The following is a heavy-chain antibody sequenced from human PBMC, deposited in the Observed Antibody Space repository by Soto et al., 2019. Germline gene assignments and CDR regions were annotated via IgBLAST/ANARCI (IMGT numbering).Heavy chain of an antibody. J-gene: IGHJ4*02. CDR1: GFTFSSYA. CDR2: ISYDGSNK. V-gene: IGHV3-30-3*01. Sequence: PGGSLRLSCAASGFTFSSYAMHWVRQAPGKGLEWVAVISYDGSNKYYADSVKGRFTISRDNSKNTLYLQMNSLRAEDTAVYYCASGLGSYWGQGTLVTVSS. CDR3: ASGLGSY. D-gene: IGHD1-26*01.